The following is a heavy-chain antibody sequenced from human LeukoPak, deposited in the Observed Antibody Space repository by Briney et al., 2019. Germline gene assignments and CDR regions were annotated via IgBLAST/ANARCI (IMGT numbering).Heavy chain of an antibody. CDR1: GFTFGNHG. V-gene: IGHV3-23*01. D-gene: IGHD2-21*02. Sequence: GGSLRLSCAASGFTFGNHGMIWVRQAPEKGLEWVAVISATGFTTYYADSVKGRFTVSRDDSKNTLYLQMTSLRAEDTAVYYCAKRLGECRGPDCISRYFDSWGQGTLVTVSS. CDR3: AKRLGECRGPDCISRYFDS. J-gene: IGHJ4*02. CDR2: ISATGFTT.